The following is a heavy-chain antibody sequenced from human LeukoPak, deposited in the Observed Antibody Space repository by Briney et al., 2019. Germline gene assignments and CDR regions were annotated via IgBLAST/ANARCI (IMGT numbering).Heavy chain of an antibody. CDR2: INPNSGDT. Sequence: ASVKVSCKTSGHTFTDYYMHWVRQAPGQGLEWIGWINPNSGDTNYTQNFQGRVTLTRDTSISTAYMELRSLTSDDTALYYCANRRDGYNFALYYWGQGTLVTVSS. V-gene: IGHV1-2*02. J-gene: IGHJ4*02. CDR3: ANRRDGYNFALYY. CDR1: GHTFTDYY. D-gene: IGHD5-24*01.